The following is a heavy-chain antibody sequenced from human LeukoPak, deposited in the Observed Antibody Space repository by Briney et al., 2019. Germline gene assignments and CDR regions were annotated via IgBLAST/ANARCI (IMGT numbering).Heavy chain of an antibody. V-gene: IGHV4-34*01. D-gene: IGHD3-16*02. Sequence: PSETLSLTCAVYGGSFSGYYWSWIRQPPGKGLEWIGEINHSGSTNYNPSLKNRVTISVDTSKNQFSLKLSSVTAADTAVYYCARGRGYDYVWGSYRPYYFDYWGQGTLVTVSS. CDR2: INHSGST. J-gene: IGHJ4*02. CDR1: GGSFSGYY. CDR3: ARGRGYDYVWGSYRPYYFDY.